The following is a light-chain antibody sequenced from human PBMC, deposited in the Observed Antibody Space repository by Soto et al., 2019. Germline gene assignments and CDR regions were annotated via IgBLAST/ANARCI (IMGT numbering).Light chain of an antibody. CDR1: QSVRSN. CDR3: QQYYYWPPA. V-gene: IGKV3-15*01. Sequence: EIVMTQSPATLSVSPGERDTLSCRASQSVRSNLAWYQQKPGQAPRLLIYGATTRATGIPDRFSGSGSGTEFTLTISSLQSEDFAVYYCQQYYYWPPAFGGGTKVEIK. CDR2: GAT. J-gene: IGKJ4*01.